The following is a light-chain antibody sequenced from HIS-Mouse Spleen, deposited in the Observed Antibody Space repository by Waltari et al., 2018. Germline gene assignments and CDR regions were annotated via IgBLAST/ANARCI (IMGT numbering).Light chain of an antibody. CDR1: SSDVGGYNY. CDR3: CSYAGSYTFEVV. J-gene: IGLJ2*01. CDR2: DVS. Sequence: QSALTQPRSVSGSPGQSVTISCTGPSSDVGGYNYFSWYQQHPGKAPKLMIYDVSKRPSGVPDRFSGSKSGNTASLTISGLQAEDEADYYCCSYAGSYTFEVVFGGGTKLTVL. V-gene: IGLV2-11*01.